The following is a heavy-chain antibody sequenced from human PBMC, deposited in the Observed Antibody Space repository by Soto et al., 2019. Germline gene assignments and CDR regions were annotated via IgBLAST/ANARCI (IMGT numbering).Heavy chain of an antibody. CDR2: INPNSGGT. Sequence: ASVKVSCKASGYTFTGYYMHWVRQAPGQGLEWMGWINPNSGGTNYAQKFQGRVTMTRDTSISTAYMELSRLRSDDTAVYYCARDCVRGGMVRGVIITSGGMDVWGQGTTVTVSS. CDR1: GYTFTGYY. V-gene: IGHV1-2*02. D-gene: IGHD3-10*01. J-gene: IGHJ6*02. CDR3: ARDCVRGGMVRGVIITSGGMDV.